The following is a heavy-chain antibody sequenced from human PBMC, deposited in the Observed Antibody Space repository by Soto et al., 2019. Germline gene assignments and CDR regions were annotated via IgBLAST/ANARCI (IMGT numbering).Heavy chain of an antibody. CDR2: IYWDDDK. V-gene: IGHV2-5*02. CDR3: AHTSGGGNSACVDY. D-gene: IGHD2-21*02. J-gene: IGHJ4*02. Sequence: QITLKDSGPTLVKPTETLTLTCTCSGFSLSTSRLAVGWISQPPGTALQWLALIYWDDDKPYSPSLKSRLTITKDTSKNQVVLTMTNPDPVDTATYYCAHTSGGGNSACVDYWGQGNLVTVSS. CDR1: GFSLSTSRLA.